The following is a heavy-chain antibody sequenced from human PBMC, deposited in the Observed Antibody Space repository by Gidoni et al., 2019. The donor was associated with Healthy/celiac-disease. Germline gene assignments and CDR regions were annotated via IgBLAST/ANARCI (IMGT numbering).Heavy chain of an antibody. J-gene: IGHJ3*02. CDR3: AKHRSGMRGCAFDI. V-gene: IGHV3-23*01. D-gene: IGHD1-26*01. CDR1: GFTFRSYA. Sequence: EVQLLESGGGLVQPGGSLRLSCAASGFTFRSYAMSWVRLAPGKGLDWVSAISGSGGSTYYEDSVKGRFTISRDNSKNTLYLQMNSLRAEDTAVYYCAKHRSGMRGCAFDIWGQGTMVTVSS. CDR2: ISGSGGST.